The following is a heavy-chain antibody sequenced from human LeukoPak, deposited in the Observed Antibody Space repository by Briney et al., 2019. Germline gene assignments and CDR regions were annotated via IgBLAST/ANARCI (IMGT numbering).Heavy chain of an antibody. V-gene: IGHV4-34*01. CDR3: ARERGGVWFGELSPFDY. Sequence: SETLSLTCAVYGGSFSGYYWSWIRQPPGKGLEWIGYIYYSGSTYYNPSLKSRVTISVDTSKNQFSLKLSSVTAADTAVYYCARERGGVWFGELSPFDYWGQGTLVTVSS. J-gene: IGHJ4*02. CDR2: IYYSGST. D-gene: IGHD3-10*01. CDR1: GGSFSGYY.